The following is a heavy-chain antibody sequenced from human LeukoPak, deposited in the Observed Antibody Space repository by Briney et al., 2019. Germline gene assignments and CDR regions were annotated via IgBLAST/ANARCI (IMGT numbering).Heavy chain of an antibody. CDR2: ISSSSSYI. V-gene: IGHV3-21*01. J-gene: IGHJ3*02. D-gene: IGHD4-11*01. CDR1: GFTFSSYA. Sequence: PGGSLRLSCAASGFTFSSYAMSWVRQAPGKGLEWGSSISSSSSYIYFADSVKGRFTISRDNARNSLYLQMNSLRAEDTAVYYCARGYSNYGYAFDIWGQGTMVTVSS. CDR3: ARGYSNYGYAFDI.